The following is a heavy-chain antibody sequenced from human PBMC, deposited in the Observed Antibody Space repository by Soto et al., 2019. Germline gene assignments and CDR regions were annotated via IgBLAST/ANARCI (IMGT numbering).Heavy chain of an antibody. V-gene: IGHV3-21*01. CDR3: ARDPCSGGSCYRGVRYFDY. D-gene: IGHD2-15*01. J-gene: IGHJ4*02. Sequence: PGGSLRLSCAASGFTFSSYSMNWVRQAPGKGLEWVSFISSSISYIYYADSVKGRFTISRDNAKNSLYLQMNSLRAEDTAVYYCARDPCSGGSCYRGVRYFDYWGQGTLVTVSS. CDR2: ISSSISYI. CDR1: GFTFSSYS.